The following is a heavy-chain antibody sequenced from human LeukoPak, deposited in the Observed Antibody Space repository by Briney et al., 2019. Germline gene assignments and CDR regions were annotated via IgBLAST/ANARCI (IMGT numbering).Heavy chain of an antibody. CDR2: MNPNSGNT. D-gene: IGHD1-7*01. J-gene: IGHJ4*02. V-gene: IGHV1-8*03. Sequence: ASVKVSCKASGYTFTSYDINWVRQATGQGLEWMGWMNPNSGNTGYAQEFQGRVTITRNTSISTAYMELSSLRSEDTAVYYCARTGTTPYYFDYWGQGTLVTVSS. CDR3: ARTGTTPYYFDY. CDR1: GYTFTSYD.